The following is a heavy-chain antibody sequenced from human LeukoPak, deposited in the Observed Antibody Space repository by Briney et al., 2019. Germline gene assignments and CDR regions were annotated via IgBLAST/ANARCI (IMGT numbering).Heavy chain of an antibody. CDR1: GRSISSYY. CDR2: IYYSGST. J-gene: IGHJ3*02. Sequence: SQTLSLTCTVSGRSISSYYWSWIRQPPGKGLEWIGYIYYSGSTNYNPSLKSRVTISVDTSKNQFSLKVSSVTAADTAVYYCARGKSVRGVIGRAFDIWGQGTMVTVSS. CDR3: ARGKSVRGVIGRAFDI. D-gene: IGHD3-10*01. V-gene: IGHV4-59*01.